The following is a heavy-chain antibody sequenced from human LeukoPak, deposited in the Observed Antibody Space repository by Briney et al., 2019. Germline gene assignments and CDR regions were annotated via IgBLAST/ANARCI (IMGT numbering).Heavy chain of an antibody. CDR3: ARGLAGAYRIMDV. D-gene: IGHD6-19*01. CDR1: GFTFNTYW. J-gene: IGHJ6*02. V-gene: IGHV3-74*01. CDR2: TSADGTTT. Sequence: GGSLRLSCVASGFTFNTYWIHWVRQGPGKGLVWVSLTSADGTTTTYADSVNGRFTVSRDNAKNTLYLQMKSLRAEDAAVYYCARGLAGAYRIMDVWGQGTTVTVS.